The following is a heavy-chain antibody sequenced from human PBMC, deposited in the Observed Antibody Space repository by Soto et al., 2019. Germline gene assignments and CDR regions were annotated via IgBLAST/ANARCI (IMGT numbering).Heavy chain of an antibody. J-gene: IGHJ4*02. CDR2: IIPIFGTA. CDR1: GGTFSSYA. D-gene: IGHD2-15*01. V-gene: IGHV1-69*12. CDR3: ARGPRYCSGGSCYYLSFDY. Sequence: QVQLVQSGAEVKKPGSSVKVSCKASGGTFSSYAISWVRQAPGQGLEWMGGIIPIFGTANCAQKFQGRVTITADESTSTAYMELSSLRSEDTAVYYCARGPRYCSGGSCYYLSFDYWGQGTLVTVSS.